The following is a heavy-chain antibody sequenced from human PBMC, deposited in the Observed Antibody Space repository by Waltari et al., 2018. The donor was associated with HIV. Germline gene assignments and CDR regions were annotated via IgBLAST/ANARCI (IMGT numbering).Heavy chain of an antibody. Sequence: EVQLVESGGGLVEPGGSLRLSCAASGFTFADAWMNWVRQAPGKGLEWVARIKGKTDAGTRDFAAPVKGRFSISRNYLKNTVDLQMNNLKTEDTALYYCAAGTGRSDFDYWGQEPLSPSP. D-gene: IGHD7-27*01. CDR2: IKGKTDAGTR. CDR1: GFTFADAW. V-gene: IGHV3-15*01. CDR3: AAGTGRSDFDY. J-gene: IGHJ4*01.